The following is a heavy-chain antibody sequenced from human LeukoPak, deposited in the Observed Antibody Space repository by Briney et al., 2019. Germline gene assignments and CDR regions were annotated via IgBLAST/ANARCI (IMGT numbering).Heavy chain of an antibody. J-gene: IGHJ4*02. CDR3: ATARALSCPFDY. Sequence: GGSLRLSCEASVYTFSSYAMSWVRQAPGKGLGWVSVISDSGDSTSYADSVKGRFTISRDSSKSTLYLQVDSLRAEDTAVYYCATARALSCPFDYWGQGTLVTVSS. D-gene: IGHD5/OR15-5a*01. V-gene: IGHV3-23*01. CDR1: VYTFSSYA. CDR2: ISDSGDST.